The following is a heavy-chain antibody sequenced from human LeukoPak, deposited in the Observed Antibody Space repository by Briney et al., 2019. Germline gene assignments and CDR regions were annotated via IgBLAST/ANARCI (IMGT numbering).Heavy chain of an antibody. V-gene: IGHV3-7*01. Sequence: GGSLRLSCVASGFSFSNYWMTWVRQVPGKGLEWVANINQDGSKKNYVDSVKGRFTMSRDNGKNSLYLQMNNLRAEDTAIYYCARDYSSSLSVWYDAFDIWGQGTMVSVSS. D-gene: IGHD6-19*01. CDR2: INQDGSKK. CDR1: GFSFSNYW. J-gene: IGHJ3*02. CDR3: ARDYSSSLSVWYDAFDI.